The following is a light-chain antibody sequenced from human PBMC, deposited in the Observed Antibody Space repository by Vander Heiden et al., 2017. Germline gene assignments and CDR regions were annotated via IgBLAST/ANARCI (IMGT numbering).Light chain of an antibody. J-gene: IGKJ2*01. CDR1: QSVSSN. CDR3: QQDNNYPRT. CDR2: GAS. V-gene: IGKV3-15*01. Sequence: EIVMTQSPATLSASPGERATLSCRASQSVSSNLAWYQQKPGQAPRLLIYGASTRATAIPARFSGSGSGTEFTLTISSLQSEDFAVYSCQQDNNYPRTFGQGTKLXIK.